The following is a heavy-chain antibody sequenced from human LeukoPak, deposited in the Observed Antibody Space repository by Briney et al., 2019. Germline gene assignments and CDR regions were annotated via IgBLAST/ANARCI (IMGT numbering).Heavy chain of an antibody. CDR1: GFTFSNYA. J-gene: IGHJ4*02. Sequence: GGSLRLSCAASGFTFSNYAMSWVRQAPGKGLEWVSAISGSGGITYYADSVMGRFTISRDNSKNTLYLQMNSLRGEDTAIYYCARKLWHRNDCWGQGTLVTVSS. CDR2: ISGSGGIT. V-gene: IGHV3-23*01. D-gene: IGHD3-16*01. CDR3: ARKLWHRNDC.